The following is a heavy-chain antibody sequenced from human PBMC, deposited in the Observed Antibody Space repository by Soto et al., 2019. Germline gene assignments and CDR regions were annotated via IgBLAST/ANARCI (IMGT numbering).Heavy chain of an antibody. Sequence: PSETLSLTCTVSGCSISGHSWIWIRQPAGKGLEWIGHIYPSGSTSYNPSLRSRVTMSLDTSSNQIFLNLTSVTAADTAVFYCVRGRSYSVYDFWGPGTLVTVSS. V-gene: IGHV4-4*07. J-gene: IGHJ4*02. CDR2: IYPSGST. D-gene: IGHD5-12*01. CDR1: GCSISGHS. CDR3: VRGRSYSVYDF.